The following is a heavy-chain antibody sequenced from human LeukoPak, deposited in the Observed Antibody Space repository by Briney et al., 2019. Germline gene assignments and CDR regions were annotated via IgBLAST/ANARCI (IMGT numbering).Heavy chain of an antibody. CDR1: GFTVSSNY. CDR2: IYSGGST. J-gene: IGHJ4*02. CDR3: LASGGY. V-gene: IGHV3-66*01. Sequence: PGGSLRLSCAASGFTVSSNYMSWVRQAPGKGLEWVSVIYSGGSTYYADSVKGRFTVSRDNPKNSVFLQMSRLRAEDTAVYYCLASGGYWGQGTLVSVSS. D-gene: IGHD6-25*01.